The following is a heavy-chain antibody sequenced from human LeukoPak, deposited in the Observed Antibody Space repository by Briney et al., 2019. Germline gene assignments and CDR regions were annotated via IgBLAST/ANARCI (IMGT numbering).Heavy chain of an antibody. CDR3: AREFSNSPDY. V-gene: IGHV3-33*01. CDR2: IWYDGSNK. J-gene: IGHJ4*02. CDR1: GFTFSSYG. Sequence: PGRSLSLFCAASGFTFSSYGMHWVRQAPGKGLEWVAVIWYDGSNKYYADSVKGRFTISRDNSKNTLYLQMNSLRAEDTAVYYCAREFSNSPDYWGQGTLVTVSS. D-gene: IGHD4-11*01.